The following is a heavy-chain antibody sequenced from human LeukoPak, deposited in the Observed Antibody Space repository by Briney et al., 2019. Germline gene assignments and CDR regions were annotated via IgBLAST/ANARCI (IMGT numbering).Heavy chain of an antibody. CDR2: IWYDGSNK. V-gene: IGHV3-33*01. CDR3: AREGGSYGSGHYFDY. CDR1: GFTFSSYD. J-gene: IGHJ4*02. Sequence: GGSLRLSCAASGFTFSSYDMHWVRQAPGKGLEWVAVIWYDGSNKYYADSVKGRFTISRDNSKNTLYLQMNSLRAEDTAVYYCAREGGSYGSGHYFDYWGQGTLVTVSS. D-gene: IGHD3-10*01.